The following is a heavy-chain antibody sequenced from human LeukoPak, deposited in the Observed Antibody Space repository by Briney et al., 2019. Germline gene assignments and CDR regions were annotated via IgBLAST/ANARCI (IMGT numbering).Heavy chain of an antibody. CDR3: AGQGPDYYYGMDV. CDR1: GYTFTGYY. Sequence: AASVKVSCKASGYTFTGYYMHWVRQAPGQGLEWMGWINPNSGGTNYAQKFQGRVTMTRDTSISTAYMELSRLRSDDTAVYYCAGQGPDYYYGMDVWGQGTTVTVSS. V-gene: IGHV1-2*02. CDR2: INPNSGGT. D-gene: IGHD1-14*01. J-gene: IGHJ6*02.